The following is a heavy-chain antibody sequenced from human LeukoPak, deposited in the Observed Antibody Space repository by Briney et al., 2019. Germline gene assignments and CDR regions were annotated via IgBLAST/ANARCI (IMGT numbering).Heavy chain of an antibody. V-gene: IGHV1-69*13. CDR2: IIPIFGTA. J-gene: IGHJ4*02. D-gene: IGHD4-17*01. CDR1: GGTFSSYA. CDR3: ARFGEPYGDLLDY. Sequence: SVKVSCKASGGTFSSYAISWVRQAPGQGLEWMGGIIPIFGTANYAQKFQGRVTITADESTSTAYMELSSLRSEDTAVYYCARFGEPYGDLLDYWGQGTLVTVSS.